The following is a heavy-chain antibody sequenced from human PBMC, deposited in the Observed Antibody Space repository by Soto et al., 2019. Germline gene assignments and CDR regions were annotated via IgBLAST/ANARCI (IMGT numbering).Heavy chain of an antibody. D-gene: IGHD5-12*01. CDR3: TRHGYDVNYVDP. J-gene: IGHJ5*02. CDR2: IDLRDSDT. CDR1: GYNFKNFW. Sequence: GESLKISCKGYGYNFKNFWIGWVRQMPEKGLEWMGRIDLRDSDTNYSPSFQGHVTISVDMSITTAYLQWSSLKASDTAMYYCTRHGYDVNYVDPWGQGTLVTVSS. V-gene: IGHV5-10-1*01.